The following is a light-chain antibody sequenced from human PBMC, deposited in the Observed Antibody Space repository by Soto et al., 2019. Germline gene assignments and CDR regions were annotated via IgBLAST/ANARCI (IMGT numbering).Light chain of an antibody. J-gene: IGLJ3*02. CDR3: ETWDFNTRV. V-gene: IGLV4-60*02. CDR2: LEGSGSY. Sequence: QSVLTQSSSASASLGSSVKLTCTLSSGHSSYIIAWHQQQPGKAPRYSMKLEGSGSYNKGSGVPDRFSGSSSGADRYLTISNLQFEDEADYYCETWDFNTRVFGGGTKVTVL. CDR1: SGHSSYI.